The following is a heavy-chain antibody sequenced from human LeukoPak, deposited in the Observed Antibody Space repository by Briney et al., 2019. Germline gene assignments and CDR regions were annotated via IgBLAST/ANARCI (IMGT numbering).Heavy chain of an antibody. CDR1: GFTFSSYS. CDR3: ARDYGGSSPFDY. CDR2: ISSSYSTYI. D-gene: IGHD4-23*01. V-gene: IGHV3-21*01. J-gene: IGHJ4*02. Sequence: GGSLRLSCVASGFTFSSYSMNWVRQAPGKGLEWASSISSSYSTYIYYADSVKGRFTISRDNSKNTLYLQMNSLRGEDTAVYYCARDYGGSSPFDYWGQGTLVTVSS.